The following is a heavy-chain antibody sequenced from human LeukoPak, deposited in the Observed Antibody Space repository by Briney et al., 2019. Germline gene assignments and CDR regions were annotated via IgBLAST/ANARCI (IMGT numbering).Heavy chain of an antibody. V-gene: IGHV1-69*05. CDR3: ARDNSVGDNAWWFDP. CDR2: IIPIFGTA. CDR1: GGTFSSYA. D-gene: IGHD1-26*01. J-gene: IGHJ5*02. Sequence: SVKVSCKASGGTFSSYAISWVRQAPGQGLEWMGGIIPIFGTANYAQKFQGRVTMTRDTSTSTVYMELSSLRSEDTAVYYCARDNSVGDNAWWFDPWGQGTLVTVSS.